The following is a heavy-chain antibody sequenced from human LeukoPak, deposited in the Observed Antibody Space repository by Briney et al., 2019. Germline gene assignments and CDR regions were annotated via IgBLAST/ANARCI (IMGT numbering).Heavy chain of an antibody. V-gene: IGHV1-69*13. Sequence: SVKVSCKASGYTFTGYYMHWVRQAPGQGLEWMGGIIPIFGTANYAQKFQGRVTITADESTSTAYMELSSLRSEDTAVYYCASGGYATHYATRLDYWGQGTLVTVSS. CDR3: ASGGYATHYATRLDY. D-gene: IGHD5-12*01. CDR1: GYTFTGYY. J-gene: IGHJ4*02. CDR2: IIPIFGTA.